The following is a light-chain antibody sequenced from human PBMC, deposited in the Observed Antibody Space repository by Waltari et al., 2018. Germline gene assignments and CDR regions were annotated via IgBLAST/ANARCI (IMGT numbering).Light chain of an antibody. V-gene: IGLV2-14*03. CDR3: SSYTTGSTRYV. CDR2: DVN. Sequence: QSALTQPASVSGSPGQSITISCTGNSSDIGAYNFVSWYQKHPGKAPKVMIYDVNNRPSWVSSRFSGSKSGNTAALTISGLQAEDEADYYCSSYTTGSTRYVFGSGTKVTVL. CDR1: SSDIGAYNF. J-gene: IGLJ1*01.